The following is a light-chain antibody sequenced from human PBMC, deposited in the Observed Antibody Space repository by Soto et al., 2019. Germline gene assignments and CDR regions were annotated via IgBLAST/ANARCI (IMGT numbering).Light chain of an antibody. CDR3: QQYGSSLPLT. Sequence: EIVLTQSPGTLSLSPGERAILSCRASQSVSSGYLAWYQQQPGQAPRLLIYGASSRATGIPDRFSGSGSGTDFTLTISRLEPEDFAVYYCQQYGSSLPLTFGGGTKVEIK. CDR1: QSVSSGY. V-gene: IGKV3-20*01. CDR2: GAS. J-gene: IGKJ4*01.